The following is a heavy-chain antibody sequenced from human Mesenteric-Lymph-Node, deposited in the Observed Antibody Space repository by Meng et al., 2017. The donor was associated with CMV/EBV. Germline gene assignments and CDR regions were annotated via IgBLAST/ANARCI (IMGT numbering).Heavy chain of an antibody. CDR1: GYY. CDR3: ARVNYDFWSGYYFRWFDP. V-gene: IGHV4-30-4*08. J-gene: IGHJ5*01. Sequence: GYYWSWIRQPPGKGLEWIGYIYYSGNAYYNPSLKSRLTMSVDTSANQFSLRLSSVTAADTAVYFCARVNYDFWSGYYFRWFDPWGQGTLVTVSS. CDR2: IYYSGNA. D-gene: IGHD3-3*01.